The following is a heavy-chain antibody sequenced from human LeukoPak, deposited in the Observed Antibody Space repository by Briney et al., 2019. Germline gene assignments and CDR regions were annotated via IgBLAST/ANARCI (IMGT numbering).Heavy chain of an antibody. CDR3: ARQRGEVIRGYSYDMLGYFDL. J-gene: IGHJ2*01. V-gene: IGHV3-30-3*01. CDR1: GFTFSSYA. D-gene: IGHD5-18*01. CDR2: ISYDGSNK. Sequence: GGSLRLSCAASGFTFSSYAMHWVRQAPGKGLEWVAVISYDGSNKYYADSVKGRFTISRDNSKNTLYLQMNSLRAEDTVVYYCARQRGEVIRGYSYDMLGYFDLWGRGTLVTVSS.